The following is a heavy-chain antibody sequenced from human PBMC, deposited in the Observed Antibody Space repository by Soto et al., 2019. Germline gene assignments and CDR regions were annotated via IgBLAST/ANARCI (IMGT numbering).Heavy chain of an antibody. J-gene: IGHJ4*02. Sequence: QVQLVESGGGVVQPGRSLRLSCAASGFTFSSYAMHWVRQAPGKGLEWVAVISYDGSNKYYADYVKGRFTISRDNSKNTLYLQMNSLRAEDTAVYYCAGDSSSSSGSAYWGQGTLVTVSS. D-gene: IGHD6-6*01. CDR2: ISYDGSNK. CDR3: AGDSSSSSGSAY. V-gene: IGHV3-30-3*01. CDR1: GFTFSSYA.